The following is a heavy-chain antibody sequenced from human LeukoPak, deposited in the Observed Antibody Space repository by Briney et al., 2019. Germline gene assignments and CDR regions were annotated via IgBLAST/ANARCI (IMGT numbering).Heavy chain of an antibody. CDR2: ISSSSSYI. CDR3: ARVAGMNAFDI. CDR1: GFIFSSYS. V-gene: IGHV3-21*01. D-gene: IGHD6-19*01. J-gene: IGHJ3*02. Sequence: GGSLRLSCAASGFIFSSYSMNWVRQAPGKGLEWVSSISSSSSYIYYADSVKGRFTISRDNAKNSLYLQMNSLRAEDTAVYYCARVAGMNAFDIWGQGTMVTVSS.